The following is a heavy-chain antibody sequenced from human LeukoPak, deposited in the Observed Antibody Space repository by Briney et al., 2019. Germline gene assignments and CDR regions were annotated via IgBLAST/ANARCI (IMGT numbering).Heavy chain of an antibody. CDR3: ARDGDSPNVNAFDI. V-gene: IGHV1-18*04. CDR1: GYTFTSYG. D-gene: IGHD5-18*01. J-gene: IGHJ3*02. Sequence: ASVKVSCKASGYTFTSYGISWVRQAPRQGLEWMGWISAYNGNTNYAQKLQGRVTMTTDTSTSTAYMELRSLRSDDTAVYYCARDGDSPNVNAFDIWGQGTMVTVSS. CDR2: ISAYNGNT.